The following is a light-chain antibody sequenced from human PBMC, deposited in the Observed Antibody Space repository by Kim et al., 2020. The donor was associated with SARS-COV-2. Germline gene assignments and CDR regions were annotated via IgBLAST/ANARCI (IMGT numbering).Light chain of an antibody. V-gene: IGLV6-57*04. J-gene: IGLJ2*01. Sequence: NFMLTQPHSVSESPGKTVTISCTRSSGSIASNYVQWYQQRPGSAPTTVIYEDNQRPSGVPDRFSGSIDSSSNSASLTISGLKTEYEADYYCQSYDSSNLVFGGGTQLTVL. CDR1: SGSIASNY. CDR3: QSYDSSNLV. CDR2: EDN.